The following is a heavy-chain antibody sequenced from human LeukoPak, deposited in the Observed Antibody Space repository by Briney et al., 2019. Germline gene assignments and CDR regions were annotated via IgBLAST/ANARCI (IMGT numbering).Heavy chain of an antibody. Sequence: PSETLSLTCAVYGGSFSGYYWSWIRQPPGKGLEWIGEINHSGNTNYNPSLKSRVTISVDTSKNQFSLKLSSVTAADTAVYYCARRDSIAARPFDYWGQGTLVTVSS. CDR1: GGSFSGYY. D-gene: IGHD6-6*01. V-gene: IGHV4-34*01. CDR2: INHSGNT. J-gene: IGHJ4*02. CDR3: ARRDSIAARPFDY.